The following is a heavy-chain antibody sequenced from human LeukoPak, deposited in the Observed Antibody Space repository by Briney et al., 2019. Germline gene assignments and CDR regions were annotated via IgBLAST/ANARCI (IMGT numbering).Heavy chain of an antibody. J-gene: IGHJ3*02. D-gene: IGHD3-9*01. Sequence: GGSLRLTCEASGFTFSRYGMSWVRQAPGKGLEWVSAIRGSGGSTYYADSVKGRFTISRDNSKNTLYLQMNSLRAEDTAVYYCAKGPNYDILTGWRKTHNAFDIWGQGTMVTASS. CDR3: AKGPNYDILTGWRKTHNAFDI. CDR2: IRGSGGST. V-gene: IGHV3-23*01. CDR1: GFTFSRYG.